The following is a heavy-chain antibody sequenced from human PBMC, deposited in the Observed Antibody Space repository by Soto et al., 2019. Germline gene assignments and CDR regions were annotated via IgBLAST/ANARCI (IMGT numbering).Heavy chain of an antibody. V-gene: IGHV1-8*01. CDR1: GYTFTSYD. D-gene: IGHD2-15*01. J-gene: IGHJ6*02. CDR2: MNPNSGNT. Sequence: ASVKVSCKASGYTFTSYDINWVRQATGQGLEWMGWMNPNSGNTGYAQKFKGRVTMTRNTSISIAYMELSSLRSAYTAVYYFARLVALLYCSGGSCPYYYYGIDVWGQVTTVTVSS. CDR3: ARLVALLYCSGGSCPYYYYGIDV.